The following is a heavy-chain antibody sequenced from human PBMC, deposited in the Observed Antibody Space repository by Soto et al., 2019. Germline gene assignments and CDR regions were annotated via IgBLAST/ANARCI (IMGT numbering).Heavy chain of an antibody. Sequence: HPGGSLRLSCAASGFTFSSYAMSWVRQAPGKGLEWVSAISGSGGSTYYADSVKGRFTISRDNSKNTLYLQMNSLRAEDTAVYYCAKDKEEEQWPYCFAYWGQGTLVTVSS. J-gene: IGHJ4*02. CDR3: AKDKEEEQWPYCFAY. V-gene: IGHV3-23*01. D-gene: IGHD6-19*01. CDR2: ISGSGGST. CDR1: GFTFSSYA.